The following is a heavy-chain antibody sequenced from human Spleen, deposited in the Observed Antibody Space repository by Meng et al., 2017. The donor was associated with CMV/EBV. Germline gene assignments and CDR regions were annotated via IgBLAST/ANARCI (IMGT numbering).Heavy chain of an antibody. CDR3: ARRIATEDY. CDR2: IRSKGYGGTT. Sequence: GGSLRLSCTASGFTFVDYAMSWVRRTPGKGLEWVGFIRSKGYGGTTEYAASVKGRFTISRDDSKGIAYLQMNSLKIEDTAMYYCARRIATEDYWSQGTLVTVSS. D-gene: IGHD6-13*01. V-gene: IGHV3-49*04. CDR1: GFTFVDYA. J-gene: IGHJ4*02.